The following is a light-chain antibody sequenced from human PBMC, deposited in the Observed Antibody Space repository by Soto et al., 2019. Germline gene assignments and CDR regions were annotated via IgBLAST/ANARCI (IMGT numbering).Light chain of an antibody. J-gene: IGKJ1*01. V-gene: IGKV3-11*01. CDR1: QSISSY. CDR3: QKYGSSPLT. CDR2: AAS. Sequence: LWIPSNATLSLSPGERATLSYRASQSISSYLAWYQQKPGQVPRLLIYAASTRETGIPARFSGSGSGTDFTLTISRLEPEDVAVYYCQKYGSSPLTFGQRAKV.